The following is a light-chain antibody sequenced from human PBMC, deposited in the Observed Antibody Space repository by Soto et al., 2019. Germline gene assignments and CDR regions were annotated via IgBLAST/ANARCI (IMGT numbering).Light chain of an antibody. CDR2: EGS. V-gene: IGLV2-23*01. CDR1: STDVGSYNL. CDR3: CSYAGSSAVV. Sequence: QSVLTQPASVSGSPGQSITISCTGTSTDVGSYNLVSWYQQHPGKAPKRMIYEGSKRPSGVSNRLSGSKSGNTASLTISGLQAEDEADYYCCSYAGSSAVVFGGGTKLTVL. J-gene: IGLJ2*01.